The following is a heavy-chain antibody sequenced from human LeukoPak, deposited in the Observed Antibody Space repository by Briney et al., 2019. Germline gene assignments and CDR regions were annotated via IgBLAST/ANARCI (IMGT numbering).Heavy chain of an antibody. Sequence: SETLSLTCAVYGGSFSGYYWSWIRQPPGKGLEWMGEINHRGSTNYNPSLKSRVTISVDTSKNQFSLKLISVTAADTAVYYCARPSYYYDSSGYSHNSYYYYYMDVWGKGTTVTVSS. J-gene: IGHJ6*03. V-gene: IGHV4-34*01. CDR2: INHRGST. D-gene: IGHD3-22*01. CDR3: ARPSYYYDSSGYSHNSYYYYYMDV. CDR1: GGSFSGYY.